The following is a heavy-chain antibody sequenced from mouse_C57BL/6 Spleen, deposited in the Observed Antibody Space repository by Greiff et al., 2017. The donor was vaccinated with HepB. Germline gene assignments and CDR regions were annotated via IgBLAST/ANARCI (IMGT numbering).Heavy chain of an antibody. CDR3: TTYYGSSYFWYFDV. J-gene: IGHJ1*03. CDR2: IDPEDGDT. CDR1: GFNIKDYY. Sequence: VQLQQSGAELVRPGASVKLSCTASGFNIKDYYMHWVKQRPEQGLEWIGRIDPEDGDTEYDPKFQGKATMTADTSSNTAYLQLSSLTSEDTAGYYCTTYYGSSYFWYFDVWGTGTTVTVSS. V-gene: IGHV14-1*01. D-gene: IGHD1-1*01.